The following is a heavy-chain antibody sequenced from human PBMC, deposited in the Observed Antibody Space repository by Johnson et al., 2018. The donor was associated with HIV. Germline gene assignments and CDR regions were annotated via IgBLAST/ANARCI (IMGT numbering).Heavy chain of an antibody. D-gene: IGHD2-15*01. CDR2: TQHDGRGK. V-gene: IGHV3-7*03. Sequence: VQLVESGGGLIQPGGSLRLSCAAFGFQFRDYWMWWVRKAPGKGLEWVAQTQHDGRGKLYVSSLRRRITISRDNAKNSLYLQMSSRRAEDTALYYCARDRGRGSEDAFDIWGQGTMVTVSS. CDR1: GFQFRDYW. CDR3: ARDRGRGSEDAFDI. J-gene: IGHJ3*02.